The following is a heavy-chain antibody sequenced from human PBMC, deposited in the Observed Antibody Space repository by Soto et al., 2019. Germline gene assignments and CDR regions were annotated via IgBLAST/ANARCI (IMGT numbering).Heavy chain of an antibody. CDR3: ARPTWGYCSGGSCQSLDYYGMDV. D-gene: IGHD2-15*01. V-gene: IGHV5-51*01. CDR1: GYSFTSYW. J-gene: IGHJ6*02. CDR2: IYPGDSDT. Sequence: PGESLKISCKGSGYSFTSYWIGWVRQMPGKGLEWMGIIYPGDSDTRYSPSFQGQVTISADKSISTAYLQWSSLKASDTVMYYCARPTWGYCSGGSCQSLDYYGMDVWGQGTTVTVSS.